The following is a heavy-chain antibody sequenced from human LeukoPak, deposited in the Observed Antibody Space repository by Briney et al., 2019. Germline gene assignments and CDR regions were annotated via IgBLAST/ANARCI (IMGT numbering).Heavy chain of an antibody. CDR1: GFTFSSYG. CDR2: ISYDGSNK. J-gene: IGHJ4*02. CDR3: AKDVGLGYCSSTSCYAFDY. Sequence: GGSLRLSCAASGFTFSSYGMHWVRQAPGKGLEWVAVISYDGSNKYYADSVKGRFTISRDNSKNTLYLQMNSLRAEDTAVYYCAKDVGLGYCSSTSCYAFDYWGQGTPVTVSS. V-gene: IGHV3-30*18. D-gene: IGHD2-2*01.